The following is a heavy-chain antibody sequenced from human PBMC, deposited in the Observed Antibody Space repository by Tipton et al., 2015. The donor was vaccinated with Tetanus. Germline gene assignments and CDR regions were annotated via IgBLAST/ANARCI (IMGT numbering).Heavy chain of an antibody. J-gene: IGHJ5*02. Sequence: TLSLTCTVSGGSISSDGYYWSWICQHPGTGLEWLGYIYYTGSTYYNPSLKSRLTISVDTSKNQFSLQLSSVTAADTAVYYCARVGRTNCIPGSCHWFDPWGQGTLVTVSS. CDR3: ARVGRTNCIPGSCHWFDP. V-gene: IGHV4-31*03. CDR1: GGSISSDGYY. D-gene: IGHD1-1*01. CDR2: IYYTGST.